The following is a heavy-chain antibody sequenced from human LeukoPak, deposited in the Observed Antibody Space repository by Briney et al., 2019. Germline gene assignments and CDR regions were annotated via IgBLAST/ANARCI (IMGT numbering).Heavy chain of an antibody. J-gene: IGHJ4*01. V-gene: IGHV3-33*01. Sequence: GRSLRLSRAGSGFIFSEYGFHGVRQAPGKGLEWVAVTRFDGSIKQYADSVKGPFTISRADSKNTLYLQMNFLKSEDTAVYYCARWGGTRQYYFDYWGQGTLVTVSS. CDR1: GFIFSEYG. D-gene: IGHD1-1*01. CDR2: TRFDGSIK. CDR3: ARWGGTRQYYFDY.